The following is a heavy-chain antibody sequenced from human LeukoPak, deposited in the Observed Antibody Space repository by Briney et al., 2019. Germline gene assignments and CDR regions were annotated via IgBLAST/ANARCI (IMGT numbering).Heavy chain of an antibody. D-gene: IGHD2-15*01. CDR3: ARDPSYVVVVAATQNYFDY. J-gene: IGHJ4*02. Sequence: GGSLRLSCAASGFTFATYWMTWVRQAPGKGLELVANIKEDGSEKYYVDSVKGRFTISRDNSKNTLYLQMNSLRAEDTAVYYCARDPSYVVVVAATQNYFDYWGQGTLVTVSS. CDR2: IKEDGSEK. CDR1: GFTFATYW. V-gene: IGHV3-7*01.